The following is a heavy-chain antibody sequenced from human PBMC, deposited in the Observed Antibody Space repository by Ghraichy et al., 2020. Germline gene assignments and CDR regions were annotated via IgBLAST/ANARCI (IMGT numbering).Heavy chain of an antibody. J-gene: IGHJ4*02. V-gene: IGHV3-74*01. D-gene: IGHD3-22*01. CDR3: AREPLDSSGDGAFDY. CDR2: INSDGSST. CDR1: GFTFSSYW. Sequence: ESLNISCAASGFTFSSYWMHWVPQAPGKGLVWVSRINSDGSSTSYADSVKGRFTISRDKAKNTLYLQMNSLRAEDTAVYYCAREPLDSSGDGAFDYWGQGTLVTGSA.